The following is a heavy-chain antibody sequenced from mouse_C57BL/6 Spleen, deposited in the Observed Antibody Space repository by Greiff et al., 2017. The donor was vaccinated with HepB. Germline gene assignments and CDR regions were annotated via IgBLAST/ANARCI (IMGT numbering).Heavy chain of an antibody. V-gene: IGHV1-76*01. J-gene: IGHJ4*01. Sequence: VKLQQSGAELVRPGASVKLSCKASGYTFTDYYINWVKQRPGQGLEWIARIYPGSGNTYYNEKFKGKATLTAEKSSSTAYMQLSSLTSEDSAVYFCARVEDLPGAMDYWGQGTSVTVSS. CDR3: ARVEDLPGAMDY. D-gene: IGHD2-1*01. CDR1: GYTFTDYY. CDR2: IYPGSGNT.